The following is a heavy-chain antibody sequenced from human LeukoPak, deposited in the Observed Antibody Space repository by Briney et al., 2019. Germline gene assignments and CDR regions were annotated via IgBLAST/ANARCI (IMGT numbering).Heavy chain of an antibody. J-gene: IGHJ3*02. V-gene: IGHV1-69*13. CDR3: ARVGDIVVVPAARGSAFDI. D-gene: IGHD2-2*01. CDR1: GYTFTSYY. Sequence: VASVKVSCKASGYTFTSYYMHWVRQAPGQGLEWMGGIIPIFGTANYAQKFQGRVTITADESTSTAYMELSSLRSEDTAVYYCARVGDIVVVPAARGSAFDIWGQGTMVTVSS. CDR2: IIPIFGTA.